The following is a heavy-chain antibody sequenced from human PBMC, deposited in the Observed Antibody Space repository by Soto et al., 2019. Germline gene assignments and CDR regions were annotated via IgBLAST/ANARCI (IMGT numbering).Heavy chain of an antibody. D-gene: IGHD6-25*01. CDR3: ATRTPPSPQGLFAY. V-gene: IGHV3-15*07. J-gene: IGHJ4*02. CDR2: IKSKTDGETT. CDR1: GFIFADAW. Sequence: EVQLVESGGGLVKPGDSLRLSCTASGFIFADAWIHWVRQVSGKGLEWVGRIKSKTDGETTDYAAPVEGRFTISRDDSKNTLYRKMNSLKSGDPAVYYCATRTPPSPQGLFAYWGRGTLVTVSS.